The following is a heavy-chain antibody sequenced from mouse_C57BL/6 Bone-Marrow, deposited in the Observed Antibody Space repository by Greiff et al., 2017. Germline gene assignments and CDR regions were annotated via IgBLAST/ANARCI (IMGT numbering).Heavy chain of an antibody. CDR2: IYPGSGST. CDR1: GYTFTGYC. V-gene: IGHV1-55*01. Sequence: QVQLQQSGAELVKPGASVKLSCKASGYTFTGYCIHWVKQRPGQGLEWIGEIYPGSGSTDYTEKFKGKATLTVDTSSNTAYMQLSSLTSEDSAVYYCARTYYLESCYFDFWGKGTTVTVSS. CDR3: ARTYYLESCYFDF. D-gene: IGHD1-1*01. J-gene: IGHJ1*03.